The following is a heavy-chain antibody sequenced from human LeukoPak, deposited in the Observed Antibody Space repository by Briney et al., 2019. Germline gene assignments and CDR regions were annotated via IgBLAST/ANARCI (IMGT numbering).Heavy chain of an antibody. CDR3: AKMVGDTRGSLDY. J-gene: IGHJ4*02. CDR2: IRYDGSNK. CDR1: GFTFSSYG. V-gene: IGHV3-30*02. D-gene: IGHD1-26*01. Sequence: GGSLRLSCAASGFTFSSYGMHWVRQAPGKGLEWVAFIRYDGSNKYYADSVKGRFTISRDNSKNTLYLQMNSLRAEDTAVYYCAKMVGDTRGSLDYWGQGTLVTVSS.